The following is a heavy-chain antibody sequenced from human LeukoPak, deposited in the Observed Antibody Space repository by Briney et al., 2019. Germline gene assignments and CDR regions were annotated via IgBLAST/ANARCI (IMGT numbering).Heavy chain of an antibody. CDR3: ARDSWGRPYTAMSLYYFDY. V-gene: IGHV3-23*01. Sequence: GGSLRLSCAASGFTFSSYAMSWVRQAPGKGLEWVSAISGSGGSTYYADSVKGRFTISRDNSKNTLYLQMNSLRAEDTAVYYCARDSWGRPYTAMSLYYFDYWGQGTLVTVSS. CDR2: ISGSGGST. D-gene: IGHD5-18*01. J-gene: IGHJ4*02. CDR1: GFTFSSYA.